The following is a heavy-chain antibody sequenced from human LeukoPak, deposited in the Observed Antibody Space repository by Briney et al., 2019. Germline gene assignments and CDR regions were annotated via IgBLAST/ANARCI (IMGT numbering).Heavy chain of an antibody. Sequence: GASVKVSCKASGYTFTSYGISWVRQAPGQGLEWMGIINPSGGSTSYAQKFQGRVTMTRDTSTSTVYMELSSLRSEDTAVYYCARDLLIAYDSSGYYYFDYWGQGTLVTVSS. D-gene: IGHD3-22*01. V-gene: IGHV1-46*01. CDR3: ARDLLIAYDSSGYYYFDY. CDR1: GYTFTSYG. CDR2: INPSGGST. J-gene: IGHJ4*02.